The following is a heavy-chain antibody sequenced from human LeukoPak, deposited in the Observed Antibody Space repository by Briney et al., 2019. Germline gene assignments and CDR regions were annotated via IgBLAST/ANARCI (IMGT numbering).Heavy chain of an antibody. CDR3: ARQISDYYYYYMDV. J-gene: IGHJ6*03. D-gene: IGHD2-15*01. CDR2: IYYSGTT. CDR1: GGSISSSNYY. V-gene: IGHV4-39*01. Sequence: SETLSLTCTVSGGSISSSNYYWGWIRQPPGKGLEWIGTIYYSGTTYYNPSLESRVTIFEDTSKNQFSLMLTSVTAADTAVYYCARQISDYYYYYMDVWGRGTTVTVSS.